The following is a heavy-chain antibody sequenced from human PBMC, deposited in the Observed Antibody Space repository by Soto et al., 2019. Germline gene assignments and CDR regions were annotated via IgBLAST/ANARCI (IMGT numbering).Heavy chain of an antibody. D-gene: IGHD4-17*01. Sequence: QVQLVQSGAEVKKPGASVKVSCKGSGYTFTSYDINWVRQATGTGLEWMGWLNPSSGNTGYAQKFQGRVTMTGNTSISTAYMELSSLRSEDTAVYYCAGGVETVTTFYGMDVWGQGTTVTVSS. CDR1: GYTFTSYD. V-gene: IGHV1-8*01. CDR2: LNPSSGNT. J-gene: IGHJ6*01. CDR3: AGGVETVTTFYGMDV.